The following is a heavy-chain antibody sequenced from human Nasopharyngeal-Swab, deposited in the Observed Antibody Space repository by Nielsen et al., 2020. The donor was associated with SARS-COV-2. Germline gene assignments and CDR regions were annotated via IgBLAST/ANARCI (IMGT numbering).Heavy chain of an antibody. Sequence: GGSLRLSCAASGFTFDDYAMHWVRQAPGKGLEWVSGISWNSGSIGYADSVKGRFTISRDNAQNSLYLQMNSLRAEDTALYYCAKLGYFDLWGRGTLVTVSS. J-gene: IGHJ2*01. CDR2: ISWNSGSI. V-gene: IGHV3-9*01. CDR1: GFTFDDYA. CDR3: AKLGYFDL.